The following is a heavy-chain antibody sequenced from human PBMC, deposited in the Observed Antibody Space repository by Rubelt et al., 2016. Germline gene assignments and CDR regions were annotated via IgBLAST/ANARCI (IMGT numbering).Heavy chain of an antibody. V-gene: IGHV4-59*01. CDR3: AGGITIFGVASGYFDY. D-gene: IGHD3-3*01. J-gene: IGHJ4*02. CDR2: IYYSGST. CDR1: GGSISSYY. Sequence: QVQLQESGPGLVKPSETLSLTCTVSGGSISSYYWSWIRQPPGKGLEWIGYIYYSGSTNYNPSLKSRVTIAVYTSKNQFSLRLSSVTAADTAVYYCAGGITIFGVASGYFDYWGQGTLVTVSS.